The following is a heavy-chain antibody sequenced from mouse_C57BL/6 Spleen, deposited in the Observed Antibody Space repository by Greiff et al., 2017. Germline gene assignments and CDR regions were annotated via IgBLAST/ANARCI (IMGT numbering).Heavy chain of an antibody. J-gene: IGHJ3*01. V-gene: IGHV1-64*01. CDR3: ARGRIYGNCAFAY. CDR1: GYTFTSYW. Sequence: QVQLQQPGAELVKPGASVKLSCKASGYTFTSYWMHWVKQRPGQGLEWIGMIHPNSGSTNYNEKFKSKATLTVDKSSSTGYMQLSSLTSEDSAVYYCARGRIYGNCAFAYWGQGTLVTVSA. D-gene: IGHD2-1*01. CDR2: IHPNSGST.